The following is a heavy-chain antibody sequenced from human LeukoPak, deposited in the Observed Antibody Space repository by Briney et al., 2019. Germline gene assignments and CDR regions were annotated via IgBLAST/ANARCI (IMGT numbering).Heavy chain of an antibody. D-gene: IGHD2-21*02. CDR1: GGSICSNNSY. J-gene: IGHJ6*02. V-gene: IGHV4-39*01. CDR3: ARKVSVTDYYYYYGLHV. Sequence: SETLSLTCTVSGGSICSNNSYWGWIRQPPGKGLEWIGSIYYSGSTYYNPSLKSRVTISVDTSRNQFSLKLRSVTAADTAVYYCARKVSVTDYYYYYGLHVWGQGTTVTVSS. CDR2: IYYSGST.